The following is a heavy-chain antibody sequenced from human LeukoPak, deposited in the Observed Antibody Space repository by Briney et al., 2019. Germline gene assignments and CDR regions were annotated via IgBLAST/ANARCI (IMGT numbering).Heavy chain of an antibody. CDR3: ARQYDFWSGYYSFDY. V-gene: IGHV4-39*01. Sequence: SETLSLTCTVSGGSISSSSYYWGWIRQPPGKGLEWIGSIYYSGSTYYNPSLKSRVTISVDTSKNQFSLKLSSVTAADTAVYYCARQYDFWSGYYSFDYWGQGTLVTVSS. D-gene: IGHD3-3*01. CDR2: IYYSGST. J-gene: IGHJ4*02. CDR1: GGSISSSSYY.